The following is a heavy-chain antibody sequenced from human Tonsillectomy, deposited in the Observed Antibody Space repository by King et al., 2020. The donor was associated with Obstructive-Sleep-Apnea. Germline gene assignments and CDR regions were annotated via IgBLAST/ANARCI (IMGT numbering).Heavy chain of an antibody. CDR2: MNPNSGNT. CDR3: ARRRGAGGSDY. J-gene: IGHJ4*02. V-gene: IGHV1-8*01. D-gene: IGHD2-15*01. CDR1: GYTFTSYD. Sequence: VQLVESGAEVKKPGASVKVSCKASGYTFTSYDIDWVRQATRQGLEWMGWMNPNSGNTGYAQNFQGRVTMTRNNSISTVYMDLSSLRSDDTAVYYCARRRGAGGSDYWGQGTLVTVSS.